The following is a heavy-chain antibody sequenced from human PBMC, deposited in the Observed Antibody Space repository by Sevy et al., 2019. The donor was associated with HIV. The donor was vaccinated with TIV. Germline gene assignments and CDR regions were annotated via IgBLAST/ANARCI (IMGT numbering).Heavy chain of an antibody. CDR1: GLTISDYV. Sequence: GGSLRLSCVASGLTISDYVLYWVRQAPGKGLEWVSAITVSDADITYADSVQGRFTVSRDNSKNTDYLQMGSLRAEDTAIYYCAKLGVRVATGGTDYWGQGTQVTVSS. D-gene: IGHD3-3*01. CDR2: ITVSDADI. J-gene: IGHJ4*02. V-gene: IGHV3-23*01. CDR3: AKLGVRVATGGTDY.